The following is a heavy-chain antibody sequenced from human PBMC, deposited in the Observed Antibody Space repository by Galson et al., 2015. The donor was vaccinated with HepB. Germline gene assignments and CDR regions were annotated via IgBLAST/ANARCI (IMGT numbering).Heavy chain of an antibody. Sequence: SVKVSCKASGYTFTGYYMHWVRQAPGQGLEWMGWINPNSGGTNYAQKFQGRVTMTRDTSISTAYMELSRLRSDDTAVYYCARDSRWELGGGAFDIWGQGTMVTVSS. J-gene: IGHJ3*02. D-gene: IGHD1-26*01. V-gene: IGHV1-2*02. CDR2: INPNSGGT. CDR1: GYTFTGYY. CDR3: ARDSRWELGGGAFDI.